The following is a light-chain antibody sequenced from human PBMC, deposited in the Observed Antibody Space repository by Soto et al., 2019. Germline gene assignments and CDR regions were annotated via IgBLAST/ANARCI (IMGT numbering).Light chain of an antibody. CDR3: HQYDSRPRT. J-gene: IGKJ2*01. CDR1: QSITSSY. V-gene: IGKV3-20*01. Sequence: EIVLTQSPGTLSLSPGERATLSCRASQSITSSYFTWYQHKPGQAPRLLIYGTSSRATGIPDRFSGSGPGTDFTLTISRLEPEDFAVYYCHQYDSRPRTFGQGTKLEIK. CDR2: GTS.